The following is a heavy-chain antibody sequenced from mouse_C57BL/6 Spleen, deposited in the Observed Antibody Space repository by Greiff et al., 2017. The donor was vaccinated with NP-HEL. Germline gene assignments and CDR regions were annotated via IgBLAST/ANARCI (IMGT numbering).Heavy chain of an antibody. CDR1: GFSLTSYG. D-gene: IGHD1-1*01. J-gene: IGHJ4*01. CDR3: ARNTPFTTVVSMDY. Sequence: VKLMESGPGLVQPSQSLSITCTVSGFSLTSYGVHWVRQSPGKGLEWLGVIWSGGSTDYNAAFISRLSISKDNSKSQVFFKMNSLQADDTAIYYCARNTPFTTVVSMDYWGQGTSATVSS. V-gene: IGHV2-2*01. CDR2: IWSGGST.